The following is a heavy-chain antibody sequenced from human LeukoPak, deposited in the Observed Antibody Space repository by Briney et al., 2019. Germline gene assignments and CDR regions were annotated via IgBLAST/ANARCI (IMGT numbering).Heavy chain of an antibody. CDR3: ARGATQDTAMVLYYYYYYMDV. Sequence: ASVKVSCKASGYTFTSYDINWVRQATGQRLEWMGWMNPNGGNTGYAQEFQGRVTITRNTSISTAYMELSSLRSEDTAVYYCARGATQDTAMVLYYYYYYMDVWGKGTTVTVSS. CDR1: GYTFTSYD. D-gene: IGHD5-18*01. V-gene: IGHV1-8*03. CDR2: MNPNGGNT. J-gene: IGHJ6*03.